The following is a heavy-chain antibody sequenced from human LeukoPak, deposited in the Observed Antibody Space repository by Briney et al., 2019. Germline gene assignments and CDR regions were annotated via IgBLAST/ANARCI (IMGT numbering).Heavy chain of an antibody. CDR1: GFTFDDYA. Sequence: PGGSLRLSCAASGFTFDDYALHSVRQAPGKGLEWVSGISWNSNTVGYADSVKGRFTISRDNAKNSLFLQMSSLRAEDMALYYCEKDISRWLTTNSCFDYWGQGTLVTVSS. CDR3: EKDISRWLTTNSCFDY. CDR2: ISWNSNTV. V-gene: IGHV3-9*03. D-gene: IGHD4/OR15-4a*01. J-gene: IGHJ4*02.